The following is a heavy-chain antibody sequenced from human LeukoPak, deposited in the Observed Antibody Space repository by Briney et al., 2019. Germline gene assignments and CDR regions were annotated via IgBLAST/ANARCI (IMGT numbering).Heavy chain of an antibody. CDR2: ISYDGSNK. V-gene: IGHV3-30*03. CDR3: AFHYDYVWGSYRDY. D-gene: IGHD3-16*02. CDR1: GFTFSSYG. J-gene: IGHJ4*02. Sequence: GGTLRLSCAASGFTFSSYGMHWVRQAPGKGLEWVAVISYDGSNKYYADSVKGRFTISRDNSKNTLYLQMNSLRAEDTAVYYCAFHYDYVWGSYRDYWGQGTLVTVSS.